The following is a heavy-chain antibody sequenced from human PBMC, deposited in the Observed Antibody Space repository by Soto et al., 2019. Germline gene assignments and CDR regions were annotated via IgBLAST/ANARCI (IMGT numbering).Heavy chain of an antibody. D-gene: IGHD6-19*01. V-gene: IGHV3-23*01. Sequence: LRLSCTTSGFTYNTYAMSWVRQAPGKGLEWVSVISGNGGTTYYADSVKGGFTISRDNSKRTLYLKMNSLRAGETAIFFCAKGGGGSGWSDAFDVWGQGTMVTVSS. CDR2: ISGNGGTT. J-gene: IGHJ3*01. CDR3: AKGGGGSGWSDAFDV. CDR1: GFTYNTYA.